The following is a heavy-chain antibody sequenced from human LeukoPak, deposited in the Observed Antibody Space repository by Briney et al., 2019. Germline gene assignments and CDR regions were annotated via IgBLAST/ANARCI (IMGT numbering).Heavy chain of an antibody. CDR1: GYSFTSYW. Sequence: GESLKISCKGSGYSFTSYWIGWVRQMPGKGLEWMGIIYPGDSDTRYSPSFQGQVTISADKSISTAYLQWSSLKASDTAMYYCARAVEPGGLQYSSGWYNWFDPWGQGTLVTVSS. J-gene: IGHJ5*02. V-gene: IGHV5-51*01. D-gene: IGHD6-19*01. CDR2: IYPGDSDT. CDR3: ARAVEPGGLQYSSGWYNWFDP.